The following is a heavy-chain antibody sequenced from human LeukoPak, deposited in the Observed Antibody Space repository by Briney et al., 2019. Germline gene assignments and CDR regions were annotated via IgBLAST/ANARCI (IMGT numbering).Heavy chain of an antibody. CDR2: ISSSGSTI. V-gene: IGHV3-48*03. D-gene: IGHD3-9*01. CDR1: GFTFSSYE. Sequence: GGSLRLSCAASGFTFSSYEMNWVRQAPGKGLEWVSYISSSGSTIYYADSVKGRFTISRDNAKNSLYLQMNSLRAEDTAVYYCARDIILTGYYRSAGAFDIWGQGTMVTVSS. CDR3: ARDIILTGYYRSAGAFDI. J-gene: IGHJ3*02.